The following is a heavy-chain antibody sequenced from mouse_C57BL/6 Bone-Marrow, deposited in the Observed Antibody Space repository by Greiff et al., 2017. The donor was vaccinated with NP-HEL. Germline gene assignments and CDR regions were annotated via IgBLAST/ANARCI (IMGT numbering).Heavy chain of an antibody. J-gene: IGHJ2*01. CDR2: IFPGSGST. CDR3: GRWRDFPYYFDY. Sequence: QVQLQQPGAELVKPGASVKMSCKASGYTFTSYWITWVKQRPGQGLEWIGDIFPGSGSTNYNEKFKSKATLTVDTSSSTAYMQLSSLTSEDSAVYCGGRWRDFPYYFDYWGQGTTLTVSS. V-gene: IGHV1-55*01. CDR1: GYTFTSYW.